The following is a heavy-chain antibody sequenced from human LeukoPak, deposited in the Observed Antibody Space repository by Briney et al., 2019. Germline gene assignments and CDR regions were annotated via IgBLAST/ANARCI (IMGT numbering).Heavy chain of an antibody. Sequence: GSLRLSCAASGFSFNTYAMNWVRQAPGKGLEWVSTITGSGDDTYYADSARGRFTNSRDNPKNTLYLQMNTLRVEDTAVYYCAKGSVVADIYFDSWGQGTLATVSS. V-gene: IGHV3-23*01. J-gene: IGHJ4*02. CDR1: GFSFNTYA. D-gene: IGHD2-15*01. CDR3: AKGSVVADIYFDS. CDR2: ITGSGDDT.